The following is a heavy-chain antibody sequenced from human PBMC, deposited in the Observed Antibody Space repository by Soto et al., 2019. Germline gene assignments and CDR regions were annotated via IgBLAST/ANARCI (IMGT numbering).Heavy chain of an antibody. CDR2: ISGSGGST. V-gene: IGHV3-23*01. J-gene: IGHJ3*02. Sequence: PGGSLRLSCAAAGFTFSSYAMSWVRQKTGKGLEWVSAISGSGGSTYYADSVKGRFTISRDNSKNTLYLQMNSLRAEDTAVYYCAKDRYCSGGSCYSEWAFDIWGQGTMVTVSS. D-gene: IGHD2-15*01. CDR1: GFTFSSYA. CDR3: AKDRYCSGGSCYSEWAFDI.